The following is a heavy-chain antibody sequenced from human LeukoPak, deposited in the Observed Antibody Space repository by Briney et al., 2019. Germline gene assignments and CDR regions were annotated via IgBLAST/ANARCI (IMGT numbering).Heavy chain of an antibody. V-gene: IGHV1-2*02. CDR2: INPNSGGT. CDR3: ARDRVLLWFGERLYGMDV. J-gene: IGHJ6*02. D-gene: IGHD3-10*01. Sequence: ASVKVTFKSSGYTFTGYYMHWVRQPPAQGLEGMGWINPNSGGTNYAQKFKGRVNMNRDTSISTAYMELSRLRSDDRAVYYCARDRVLLWFGERLYGMDVWGQGTTVTVSS. CDR1: GYTFTGYY.